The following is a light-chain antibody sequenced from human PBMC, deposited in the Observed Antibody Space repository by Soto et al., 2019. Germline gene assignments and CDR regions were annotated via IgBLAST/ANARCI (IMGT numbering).Light chain of an antibody. CDR1: SSNIGSNT. J-gene: IGLJ1*01. CDR3: AAWDDSLNGFYV. V-gene: IGLV1-44*01. CDR2: GNN. Sequence: QSVLTQPPSASGTPGQRVTISCSGSSSNIGSNTVNWYQQLPGTAPKLLIYGNNQRPSGVPDRFSGSKSGTSASLAISGLQSEDEADYYCAAWDDSLNGFYVFGTGTQLTVL.